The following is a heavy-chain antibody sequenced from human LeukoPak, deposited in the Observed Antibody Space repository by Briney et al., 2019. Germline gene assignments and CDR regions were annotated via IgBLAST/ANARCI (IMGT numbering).Heavy chain of an antibody. CDR2: LSWNSGTI. J-gene: IGHJ4*02. Sequence: PGGSLGLPWPPSGLTFDVIAMHWVGQAQGRGLDWFSGLSWNSGTIGYADSVKGRFTISRDNAKNSLYLQMNSLRAEDTALYYCAKGRDGYLRNMNYWGQGTLVTVSS. D-gene: IGHD5-24*01. CDR1: GLTFDVIA. CDR3: AKGRDGYLRNMNY. V-gene: IGHV3-9*01.